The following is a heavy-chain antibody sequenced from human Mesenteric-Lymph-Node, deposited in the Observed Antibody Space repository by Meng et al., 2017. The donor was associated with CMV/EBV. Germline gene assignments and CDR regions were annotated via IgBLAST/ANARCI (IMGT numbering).Heavy chain of an antibody. CDR2: FYSGGTT. V-gene: IGHV3-53*01. J-gene: IGHJ6*02. CDR1: GFTVRTNY. D-gene: IGHD2-2*01. Sequence: GESLKISCAAFGFTVRTNYMSWVRQAPGRGLEWVSVFYSGGTTYYAESVKGRFTISRDNSKNTVHLQMNSLRAEDTAVYYCARDVHCSGTNCYPRYAMDVWGQGTTVTVSS. CDR3: ARDVHCSGTNCYPRYAMDV.